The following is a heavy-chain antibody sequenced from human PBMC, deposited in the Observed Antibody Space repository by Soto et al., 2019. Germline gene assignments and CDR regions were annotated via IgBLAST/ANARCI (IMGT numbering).Heavy chain of an antibody. Sequence: EVPLVESGGGLVKPGGSLRLSCAASGFTFSSFSMNWVRQAPGKGLEWVSSISSTSSNIHHADSLKGRFTISRDNAQNSLSLQMNSLRAEDTAVYYCARSPPWTPLFRGGMDVWGQGTTVIVAS. D-gene: IGHD5-12*01. V-gene: IGHV3-21*01. CDR2: ISSTSSNI. J-gene: IGHJ6*02. CDR3: ARSPPWTPLFRGGMDV. CDR1: GFTFSSFS.